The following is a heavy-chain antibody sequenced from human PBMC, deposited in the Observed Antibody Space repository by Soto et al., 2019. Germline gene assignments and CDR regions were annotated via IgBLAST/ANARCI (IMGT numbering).Heavy chain of an antibody. CDR1: GYTFTSYD. D-gene: IGHD3-3*01. CDR2: MNPNSGNT. V-gene: IGHV1-8*01. CDR3: ARGRYYDFWSGYYTRGIGAHDAFDI. Sequence: ASVKVSCKASGYTFTSYDINWVRQATGQGLEWMGWMNPNSGNTGYAQKFQGRVTMTRNTSISTAYMELSSLRSEDTAVYYCARGRYYDFWSGYYTRGIGAHDAFDIWGQGTIVTVSS. J-gene: IGHJ3*02.